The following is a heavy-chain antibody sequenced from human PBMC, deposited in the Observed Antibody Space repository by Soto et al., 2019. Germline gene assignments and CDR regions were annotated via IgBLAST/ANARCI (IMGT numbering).Heavy chain of an antibody. CDR3: ARDYPGGSYYDY. D-gene: IGHD1-26*01. V-gene: IGHV3-7*03. Sequence: GGSLRLSGTDSGFTFSSYGMSWVRQAPGKGLEWVARINQDGSEKYYVDSVKGRFTISRDNAKNSLYLQMNSLRAEDTAVYYCARDYPGGSYYDYWGQGTLVTFSS. CDR1: GFTFSSYG. J-gene: IGHJ4*02. CDR2: INQDGSEK.